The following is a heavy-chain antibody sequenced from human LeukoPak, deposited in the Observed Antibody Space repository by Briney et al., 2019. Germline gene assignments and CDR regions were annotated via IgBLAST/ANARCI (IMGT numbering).Heavy chain of an antibody. Sequence: PSETLSLTCTVSGGSISSSSYYWSWIRQPPGKGLEWIGYIYYSGSTNYNPSLKSRVTISVDTSKNQFSLKLSSVTAADTAVYYCARGRGDYVWGSYKTYFDYWGQGTLVTVSS. CDR3: ARGRGDYVWGSYKTYFDY. CDR1: GGSISSSSYY. J-gene: IGHJ4*02. CDR2: IYYSGST. D-gene: IGHD3-16*01. V-gene: IGHV4-61*01.